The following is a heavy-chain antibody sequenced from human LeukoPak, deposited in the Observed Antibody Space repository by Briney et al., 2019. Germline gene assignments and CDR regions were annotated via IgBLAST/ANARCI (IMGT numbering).Heavy chain of an antibody. CDR3: ARLGTTYDY. Sequence: ASVKVSCKASGYIFSDYYMHWVRQAPGQGLEWMGWIIPNSGGTNYAQQFQGRVTMTRDASISTAYMELSRLTSDDTAVYYCARLGTTYDYWGQGTLVTVSS. V-gene: IGHV1-2*02. D-gene: IGHD4-17*01. CDR1: GYIFSDYY. J-gene: IGHJ4*02. CDR2: IIPNSGGT.